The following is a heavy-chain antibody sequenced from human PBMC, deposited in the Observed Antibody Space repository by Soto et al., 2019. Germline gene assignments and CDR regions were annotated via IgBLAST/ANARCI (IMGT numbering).Heavy chain of an antibody. Sequence: QVQLVESGGGVVQPGRSLRLSCAASGFTFSSYGMHWVRQAPGKGLEWVAVIWYDGSNKYYADSVKGRFTISRDNSKNTLYLQINSLRAEDTAVCYCAREGCSGGSCYPIGEWGQGTLVTVSS. CDR3: AREGCSGGSCYPIGE. CDR2: IWYDGSNK. V-gene: IGHV3-33*01. J-gene: IGHJ4*02. D-gene: IGHD2-15*01. CDR1: GFTFSSYG.